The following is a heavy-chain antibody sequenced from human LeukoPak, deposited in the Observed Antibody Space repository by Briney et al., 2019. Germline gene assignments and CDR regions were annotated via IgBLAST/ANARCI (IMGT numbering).Heavy chain of an antibody. D-gene: IGHD1-26*01. V-gene: IGHV1-18*04. Sequence: GASVKVSCKGSGYTFSNYGVSWMRQAPGQGLEWMGWIIVYNGHTNYAQNLQGRVTMTTDASTSTAYMELRSLSSDDTAIYYCARATVGATSGDSWGQGTLVTVSS. CDR3: ARATVGATSGDS. J-gene: IGHJ5*01. CDR1: GYTFSNYG. CDR2: IIVYNGHT.